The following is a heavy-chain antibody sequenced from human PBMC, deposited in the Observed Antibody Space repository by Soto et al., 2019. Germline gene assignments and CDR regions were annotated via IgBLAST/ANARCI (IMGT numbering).Heavy chain of an antibody. J-gene: IGHJ4*02. CDR2: ISGSGGST. Sequence: PGGSLRLSCAASGFTFSSYAMSWVRQAPGKGLEWVSAISGSGGSTYYADSVKGRFTISRDNSKNTLYLQMNSLRAEDTAVYYCAKDRLDYGSGSYTSSLDYWGQGTLVTVYS. V-gene: IGHV3-23*01. CDR3: AKDRLDYGSGSYTSSLDY. D-gene: IGHD3-10*01. CDR1: GFTFSSYA.